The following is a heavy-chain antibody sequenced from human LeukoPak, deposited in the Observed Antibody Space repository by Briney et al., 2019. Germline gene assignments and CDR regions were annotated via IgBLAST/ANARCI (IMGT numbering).Heavy chain of an antibody. Sequence: EGSLRLSCVASGFSFNNFGMSWVRQAPGKGLEWVSSISGTGGSTHYADSVKGRFTISRDNSKNTLYLQMNSLRAGDTAVYYCAKSSYYDSSGFYRECYFDYWGQGTLVPVSS. CDR3: AKSSYYDSSGFYRECYFDY. J-gene: IGHJ4*02. D-gene: IGHD3-22*01. CDR1: GFSFNNFG. V-gene: IGHV3-23*01. CDR2: ISGTGGST.